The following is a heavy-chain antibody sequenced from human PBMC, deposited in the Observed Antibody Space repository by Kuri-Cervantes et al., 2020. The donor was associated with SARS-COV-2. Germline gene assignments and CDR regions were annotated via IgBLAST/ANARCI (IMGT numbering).Heavy chain of an antibody. D-gene: IGHD3-10*01. J-gene: IGHJ4*02. CDR3: ARGRGSGRFDY. CDR1: GGSISSYY. Sequence: GSLRLSCTVSGGSISSYYWSWIRQPAGKGLEWIGRIYTSGSTYYNPSLKSRVTISVDRSKNQFSLKLSSVTAADTAVYYCARGRGSGRFDYWGQGTRVTCAS. V-gene: IGHV4-4*07. CDR2: IYTSGST.